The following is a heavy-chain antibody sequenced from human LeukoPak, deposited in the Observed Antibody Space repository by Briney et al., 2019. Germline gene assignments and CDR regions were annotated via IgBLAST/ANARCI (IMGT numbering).Heavy chain of an antibody. CDR1: GFTFSSYA. D-gene: IGHD3-10*01. J-gene: IGHJ3*02. CDR2: ISGSGGST. CDR3: AKGDTMVRGPKGAFDI. V-gene: IGHV3-23*01. Sequence: GGSLRLSCAASGFTFSSYAMSWVRQAPGKGLEWVSAISGSGGSTYYADSVKGRFTVSRDNSKNTLYLQMNSLRAEDTAVYYCAKGDTMVRGPKGAFDIWGQGTMVTVSS.